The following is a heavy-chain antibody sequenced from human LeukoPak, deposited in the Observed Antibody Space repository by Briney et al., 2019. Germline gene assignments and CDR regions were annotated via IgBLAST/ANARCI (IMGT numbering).Heavy chain of an antibody. CDR2: IYPGDSDT. Sequence: TPGESLSFSCKASGYTFTTYWIRWVRQIPGKGLEWMGMIYPGDSDTRYSASFQGQVTISADKSIITAYLQCSNLKASDTAMYYCARHNRDDYYGWGSYYNDYWGQGTLVTVSS. D-gene: IGHD3-10*01. CDR3: ARHNRDDYYGWGSYYNDY. CDR1: GYTFTTYW. V-gene: IGHV5-51*01. J-gene: IGHJ4*02.